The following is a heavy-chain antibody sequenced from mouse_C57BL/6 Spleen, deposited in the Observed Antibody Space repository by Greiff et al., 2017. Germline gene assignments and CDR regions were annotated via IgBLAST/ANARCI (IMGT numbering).Heavy chain of an antibody. J-gene: IGHJ2*01. V-gene: IGHV1-59*01. Sequence: VKLQQPGAELVRPGTSVKLSCKASGYTFTSYWMHWVKQRPGQGLEWIGVIDPSDSYTNYNQKFKGKATLTVDTSSSTAYMQLSSLTSEDSAVYYCASKDFDYWGQGTTLTVSS. CDR2: IDPSDSYT. CDR3: ASKDFDY. CDR1: GYTFTSYW.